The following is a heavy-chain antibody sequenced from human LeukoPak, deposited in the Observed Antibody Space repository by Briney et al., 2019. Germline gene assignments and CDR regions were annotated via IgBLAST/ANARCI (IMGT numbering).Heavy chain of an antibody. CDR3: ARDCSGGSCRDY. Sequence: VASVKVSCKASGGTFSSYAISWVRQAPGQGLEWMGGIIPIFGTANYAQKFQGRVTITADESTSTAYMELSSLRSEDTAVYYCARDCSGGSCRDYWGQGTLVTVSS. CDR1: GGTFSSYA. V-gene: IGHV1-69*13. CDR2: IIPIFGTA. D-gene: IGHD2-15*01. J-gene: IGHJ4*02.